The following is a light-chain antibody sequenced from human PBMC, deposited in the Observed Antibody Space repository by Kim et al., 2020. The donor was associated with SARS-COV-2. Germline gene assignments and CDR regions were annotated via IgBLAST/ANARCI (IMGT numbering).Light chain of an antibody. V-gene: IGKV3-20*01. CDR3: QQYGNSQET. CDR2: GAS. Sequence: SPGERDTRSCRASQSVTSNYLAWYQQRPGQAPSLLIYGASSRATGVPDRFSGSGSGTDFTLTISRLEPEDFAVYYCQQYGNSQETFGQGTKVEIK. CDR1: QSVTSNY. J-gene: IGKJ1*01.